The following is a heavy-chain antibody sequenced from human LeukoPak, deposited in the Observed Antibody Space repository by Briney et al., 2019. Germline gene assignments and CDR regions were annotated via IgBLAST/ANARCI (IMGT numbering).Heavy chain of an antibody. CDR3: AREDSSGYYFDY. V-gene: IGHV4-59*12. CDR2: IYYSGST. D-gene: IGHD3-22*01. CDR1: GGSISSYY. J-gene: IGHJ4*02. Sequence: SETLSLTCTVSGGSISSYYWSWIRQPPGKGLEWIGYIYYSGSTNYNPSLKSRVTISVDTSKNQFSLKLSSVTAADTAVYYCAREDSSGYYFDYWGQGTLVTVSS.